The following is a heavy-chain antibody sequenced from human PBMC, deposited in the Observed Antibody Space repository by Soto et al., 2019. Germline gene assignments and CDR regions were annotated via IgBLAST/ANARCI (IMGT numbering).Heavy chain of an antibody. V-gene: IGHV1-69*13. Sequence: SVKVSCKASGGTFSSYAISWVRQAPGQGLEWMGGIIPIFGTANYAQKFQGRVTITADESTSTTYMELSSLRSEDTAVYYCARGYYDSSGYYSFYFDYWGQGTLVTVSS. CDR1: GGTFSSYA. D-gene: IGHD3-22*01. CDR3: ARGYYDSSGYYSFYFDY. CDR2: IIPIFGTA. J-gene: IGHJ4*02.